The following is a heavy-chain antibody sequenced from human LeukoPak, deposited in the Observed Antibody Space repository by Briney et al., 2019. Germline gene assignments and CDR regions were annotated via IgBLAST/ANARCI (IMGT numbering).Heavy chain of an antibody. CDR2: IYHSGST. D-gene: IGHD1-26*01. CDR1: GCSFNSDDYY. J-gene: IGHJ4*02. Sequence: PSETLSLTCGVSGCSFNSDDYYRNWIRQPPGRGLEWIGEIYHSGSTNYNPSLKSRVTISVDKSKNQFSLKLSSVTAADTAVYYCASGGVGATSPGFDYWGQGTLVTVSS. V-gene: IGHV4-61*08. CDR3: ASGGVGATSPGFDY.